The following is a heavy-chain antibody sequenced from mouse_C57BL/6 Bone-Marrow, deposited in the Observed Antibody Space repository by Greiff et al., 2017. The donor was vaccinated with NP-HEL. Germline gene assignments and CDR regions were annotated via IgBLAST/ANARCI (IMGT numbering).Heavy chain of an antibody. J-gene: IGHJ2*01. V-gene: IGHV1-82*01. CDR2: IYPGDGDT. D-gene: IGHD2-4*01. CDR1: GYAFSSSW. CDR3: ANYDYDVPFDY. Sequence: QVQLQQSGPELVKPGASVKISCKASGYAFSSSWLNWVKQRPGKGLEWIGRIYPGDGDTNYNGKFKGKATLTADKSSSTAYMQLSSLTSEDSAVYFCANYDYDVPFDYWGQGTTLTVSS.